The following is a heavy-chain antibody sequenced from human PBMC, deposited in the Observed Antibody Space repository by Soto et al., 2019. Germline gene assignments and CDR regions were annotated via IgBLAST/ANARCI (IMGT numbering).Heavy chain of an antibody. D-gene: IGHD3-3*01. CDR2: ITKTGRST. J-gene: IGHJ3*02. Sequence: EVQLLESGGGLVQPGGSLRLSCATSGFSFSNYGMNWVRQAPGKGLEWVSGITKTGRSTFMADSVRGRFTISRDNLKNIMYLQMNSLRVDDTALYYCTKDAEAYDFAFEKWGQGTMVTVTS. CDR1: GFSFSNYG. CDR3: TKDAEAYDFAFEK. V-gene: IGHV3-23*01.